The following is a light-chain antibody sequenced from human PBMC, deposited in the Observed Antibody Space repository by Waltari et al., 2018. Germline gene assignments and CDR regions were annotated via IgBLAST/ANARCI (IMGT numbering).Light chain of an antibody. CDR2: DAS. CDR1: RGINTY. V-gene: IGKV1-16*01. J-gene: IGKJ5*01. Sequence: DVQRTQSPSSLSASVGDRVTITCRASRGINTYLAWCLQKPGEAPKSLIYDASRLQSGAPSRFSGSGSGTDFTLSISRLQPEDFRIYYCQPYSSNPINFGHGSRLEIK. CDR3: QPYSSNPIN.